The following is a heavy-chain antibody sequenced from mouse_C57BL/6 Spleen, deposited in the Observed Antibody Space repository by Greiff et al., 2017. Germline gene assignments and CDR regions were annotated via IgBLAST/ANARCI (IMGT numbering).Heavy chain of an antibody. CDR3: ARHEGGRGVVAPFDY. V-gene: IGHV1-62-2*01. J-gene: IGHJ2*01. CDR1: GYTFTEYT. CDR2: FYPGSGSI. D-gene: IGHD1-1*01. Sequence: QVHVKQSGAELVKPGASVKLSCKASGYTFTEYTIHWVKQRSGQGLEWIGWFYPGSGSIKYNEKFKDKATLTADKSSSTVYMELSRLTSEDSAVYFCARHEGGRGVVAPFDYWGQGTTLTVSS.